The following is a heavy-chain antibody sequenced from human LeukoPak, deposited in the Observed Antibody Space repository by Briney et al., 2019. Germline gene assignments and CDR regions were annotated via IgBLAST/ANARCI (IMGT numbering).Heavy chain of an antibody. CDR1: GFTFSSYS. CDR3: ARVLLAAAGTIDY. CDR2: ISSSSYI. D-gene: IGHD6-13*01. J-gene: IGHJ4*02. Sequence: GGSLRLSCAASGFTFSSYSMNWVRQAPGKGLGWVSSISSSSYIYYADSVKGRFTISRDNAKNSLYLQMNSLRAEDTAVYYCARVLLAAAGTIDYWGQGTLVTVSS. V-gene: IGHV3-21*01.